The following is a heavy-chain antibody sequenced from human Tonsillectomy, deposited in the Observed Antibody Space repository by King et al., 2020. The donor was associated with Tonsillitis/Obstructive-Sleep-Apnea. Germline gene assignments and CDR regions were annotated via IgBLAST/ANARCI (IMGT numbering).Heavy chain of an antibody. J-gene: IGHJ4*02. CDR3: ASQYYDSSGYYYFDY. CDR2: IIPLFVVA. V-gene: IGHV1-69*17. D-gene: IGHD3-22*01. Sequence: QVQLVESGAEVKKPGSSVKVSCKASGGTFSSYAISWVRQAPGQGLEWMGGIIPLFVVANYAQKFQGRITITADKSTSTAYMELSSLRSEDTAMYYCASQYYDSSGYYYFDYWGQGTLVTVSS. CDR1: GGTFSSYA.